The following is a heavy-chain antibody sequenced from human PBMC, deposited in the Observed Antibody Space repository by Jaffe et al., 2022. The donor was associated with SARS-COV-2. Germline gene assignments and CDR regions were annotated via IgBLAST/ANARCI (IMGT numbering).Heavy chain of an antibody. J-gene: IGHJ3*02. CDR2: ISSSSSYI. D-gene: IGHD5-12*01. CDR1: GFTFSSYS. V-gene: IGHV3-21*01. Sequence: EVQLVESGGGLVKPGGSLRLSCAASGFTFSSYSMNWVRQAPGKGLEWVSSISSSSSYIYYADSVKGRFTISRDNAKNSLYLQMNSLRAEDTAVYYCARDNAQRRWLQTPQLAFDIWGQGTMVTVSS. CDR3: ARDNAQRRWLQTPQLAFDI.